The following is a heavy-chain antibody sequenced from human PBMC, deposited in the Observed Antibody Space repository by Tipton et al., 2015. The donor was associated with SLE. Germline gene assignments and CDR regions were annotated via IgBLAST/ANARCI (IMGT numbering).Heavy chain of an antibody. Sequence: SGFTFSSYGMHWVRQAPGKGLEWVAFIRYDGSNKYYADSVKGRFTISRDNSKNTLYLQMNSLRAEDTAVYYCARDLKMYYDSSGPSSWGQGTLVTVSS. CDR2: IRYDGSNK. J-gene: IGHJ4*02. CDR1: GFTFSSYG. CDR3: ARDLKMYYDSSGPSS. D-gene: IGHD3-22*01. V-gene: IGHV3-30*02.